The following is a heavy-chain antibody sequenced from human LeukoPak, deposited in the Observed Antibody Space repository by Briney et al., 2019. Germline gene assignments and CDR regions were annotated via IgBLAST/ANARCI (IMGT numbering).Heavy chain of an antibody. CDR3: ARGPYCYGDYYYYGMDV. V-gene: IGHV4-34*01. D-gene: IGHD4-17*01. Sequence: PSETLSLTCAVYGGSSSGYYWSWIRQPPGKGLEWIGEINHSGSTNYNPSLKSRVTISVDTSKNQFSLKLSSVTAADTAVYYCARGPYCYGDYYYYGMDVWGQGTTVTVSS. CDR2: INHSGST. CDR1: GGSSSGYY. J-gene: IGHJ6*02.